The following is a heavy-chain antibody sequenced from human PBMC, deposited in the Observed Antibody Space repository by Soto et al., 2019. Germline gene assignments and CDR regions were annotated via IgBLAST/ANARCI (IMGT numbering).Heavy chain of an antibody. J-gene: IGHJ4*02. Sequence: ASVRSCKASGYTFTSYAMHWVRQAPGQRLEWMGWINAGNGNTKYSQKFQGRVTITRDTSASTAYMELSSLRSEDTAVYYCARSTLWYYSDPRDYHLDHWGQGTLVTVSS. D-gene: IGHD3-22*01. CDR3: ARSTLWYYSDPRDYHLDH. CDR2: INAGNGNT. V-gene: IGHV1-3*01. CDR1: GYTFTSYA.